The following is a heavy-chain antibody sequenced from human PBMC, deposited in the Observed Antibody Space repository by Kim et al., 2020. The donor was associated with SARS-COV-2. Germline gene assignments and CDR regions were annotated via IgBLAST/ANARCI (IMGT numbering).Heavy chain of an antibody. Sequence: SETLSLTCTVSGGSISSYYWSWIRQPPGKGLEWIGYIYYSGSTNYNPSLKSRVTISVDTSKNQFSLKLSSVTAADTAVYYCARDRGTLTVDYGMDVWGQGTTVTVSS. V-gene: IGHV4-59*13. CDR1: GGSISSYY. CDR2: IYYSGST. J-gene: IGHJ6*02. CDR3: ARDRGTLTVDYGMDV. D-gene: IGHD7-27*01.